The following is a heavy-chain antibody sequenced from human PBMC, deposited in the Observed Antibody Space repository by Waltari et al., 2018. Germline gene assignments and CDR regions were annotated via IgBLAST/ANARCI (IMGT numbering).Heavy chain of an antibody. CDR2: IKQDGSEK. V-gene: IGHV3-7*01. J-gene: IGHJ4*02. CDR3: ARGGGAAGTFGY. D-gene: IGHD6-13*01. Sequence: EVQLVESGGGLVQPGGSLRLSWAASGFTSSSYWLSWVRQAPGKGLEWVANIKQDGSEKYYVDSVKGRFTISRDNAKNSLYLQMNSLRAEDTAVYYCARGGGAAGTFGYWGQGTLVTVSS. CDR1: GFTSSSYW.